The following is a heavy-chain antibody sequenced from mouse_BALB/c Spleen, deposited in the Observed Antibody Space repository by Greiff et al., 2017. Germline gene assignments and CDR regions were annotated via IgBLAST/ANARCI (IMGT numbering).Heavy chain of an antibody. V-gene: IGHV10-1*02. CDR2: IRSKSNNYAT. CDR3: VGDGNLFAY. Sequence: DVKLVESGGGLVQPKGSLKLSCAASGFTFNTYAMNWVRQAPGKGLEWVARIRSKSNNYATYYADSVKDRFTISRDDSQSMLYLQMNNLKTEDTAMYYCVGDGNLFAYWGQGTLVTVSA. D-gene: IGHD2-1*01. J-gene: IGHJ3*01. CDR1: GFTFNTYA.